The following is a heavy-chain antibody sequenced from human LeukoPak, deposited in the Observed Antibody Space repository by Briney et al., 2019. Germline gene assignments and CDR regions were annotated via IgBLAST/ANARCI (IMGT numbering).Heavy chain of an antibody. Sequence: GASVKVSCKASGGTFSSYAISWVRQAPGQGLEWMGGIIPIFGTANYAQKFQGRVTITADESTSTAYMELSSLRSEDTAVYYCAKDGVYTWWDSGGAFDIWGQGTMVTVSS. CDR1: GGTFSSYA. V-gene: IGHV1-69*13. CDR2: IIPIFGTA. J-gene: IGHJ3*02. D-gene: IGHD2-8*01. CDR3: AKDGVYTWWDSGGAFDI.